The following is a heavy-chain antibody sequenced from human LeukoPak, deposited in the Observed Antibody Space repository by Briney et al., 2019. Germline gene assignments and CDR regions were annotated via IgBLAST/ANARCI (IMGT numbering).Heavy chain of an antibody. J-gene: IGHJ4*02. CDR2: INHSGST. Sequence: PSGTLSLTCAVYGGSFSGYYWSWIRQPPGKGLEWIGEINHSGSTNYNPSLKSRVTISVDTSKNQFSLKLSSVTAADTAVYYCARGRDRITMIVVVIPRPYFDYWGQGTLVTVSS. D-gene: IGHD3-22*01. CDR3: ARGRDRITMIVVVIPRPYFDY. V-gene: IGHV4-34*01. CDR1: GGSFSGYY.